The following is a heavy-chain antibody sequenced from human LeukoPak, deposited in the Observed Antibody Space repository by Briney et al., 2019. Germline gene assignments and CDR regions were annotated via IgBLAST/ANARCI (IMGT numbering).Heavy chain of an antibody. V-gene: IGHV4-59*08. J-gene: IGHJ4*02. CDR2: IYYSGST. Sequence: PSETLSLTCTVSGGSISSYYWSWIRQPPGKGLEWIGYIYYSGSTNYNPSLKSRVTISVDTSKNQFSLKLSSVTAADTAVYYCARAYDILTGLPFDYWGQGTLVTVSS. CDR1: GGSISSYY. D-gene: IGHD3-9*01. CDR3: ARAYDILTGLPFDY.